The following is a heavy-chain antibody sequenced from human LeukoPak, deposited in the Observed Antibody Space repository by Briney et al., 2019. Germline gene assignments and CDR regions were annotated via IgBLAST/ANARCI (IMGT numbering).Heavy chain of an antibody. D-gene: IGHD6-13*01. V-gene: IGHV3-21*01. CDR1: GFTFSSYS. CDR3: ARGSSSWYWN. J-gene: IGHJ4*02. CDR2: ISSSSSYI. Sequence: GGSLRLSCAASGFTFSSYSMNWVRQAPGKGLEWVSSISSSSSYIYYADSVKGRFTSSRDNAKNSLYLQMNSLRAEDTAVYYCARGSSSWYWNWGQGTLVTVSS.